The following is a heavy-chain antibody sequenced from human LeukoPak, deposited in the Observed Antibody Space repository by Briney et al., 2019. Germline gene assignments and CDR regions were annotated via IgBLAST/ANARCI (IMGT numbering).Heavy chain of an antibody. CDR2: IYYSGST. V-gene: IGHV4-39*07. D-gene: IGHD6-13*01. CDR3: ARDRTQWYSSNWYGPFDP. Sequence: SETLSLTCTVSVGSISSSSYHWGWIRQPPGKGLEWIGSIYYSGSTYYNPSLKSRVTISVDTSKNQFSLKLTSVTAADTAVYYCARDRTQWYSSNWYGPFDPWGQGTLVTVSS. CDR1: VGSISSSSYH. J-gene: IGHJ5*02.